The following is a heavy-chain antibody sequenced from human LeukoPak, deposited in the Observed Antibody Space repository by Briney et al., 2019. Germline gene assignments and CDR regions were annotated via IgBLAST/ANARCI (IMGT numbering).Heavy chain of an antibody. CDR3: ARGRYIVVVPAADYYYYGMDV. D-gene: IGHD2-2*01. J-gene: IGHJ6*02. CDR2: ISAYNGNT. CDR1: GYTFTSYG. V-gene: IGHV1-18*01. Sequence: GASVKVSCKASGYTFTSYGISWVRQAPGQGLEWMGWISAYNGNTNYAQKLQGRVTTTTDTSTSTAYMELRSLRSDDTAVYYCARGRYIVVVPAADYYYYGMDVWGQGTTVTVSS.